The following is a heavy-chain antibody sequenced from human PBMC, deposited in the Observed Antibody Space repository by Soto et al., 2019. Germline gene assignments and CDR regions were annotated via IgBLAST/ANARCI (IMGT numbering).Heavy chain of an antibody. J-gene: IGHJ4*02. CDR3: ARVGYDSSGSTFDY. Sequence: GASVKVSCKASGGTFSSYAISWVRQAPGQGLEWMGGIIPIFGTANYAQKFQGRVTITADKSTSTAYMELSSLRSEDTAVYYCARVGYDSSGSTFDYWGQGTLVTVSS. D-gene: IGHD3-22*01. V-gene: IGHV1-69*06. CDR1: GGTFSSYA. CDR2: IIPIFGTA.